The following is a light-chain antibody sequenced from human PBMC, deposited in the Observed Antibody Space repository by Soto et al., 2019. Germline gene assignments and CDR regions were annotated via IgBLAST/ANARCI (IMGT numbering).Light chain of an antibody. J-gene: IGKJ1*01. CDR1: QTISSW. CDR2: KAS. CDR3: QHYNSYSEA. V-gene: IGKV1-5*03. Sequence: DIQMTQSPSTLSVSVGDRVTITCRASQTISSWLAWYQQKPGKAPKLLIYKASTLNSGVPSRFSGSGSGTEFTLTISSLQPDDFATYYCQHYNSYSEAFGQGTKVEI.